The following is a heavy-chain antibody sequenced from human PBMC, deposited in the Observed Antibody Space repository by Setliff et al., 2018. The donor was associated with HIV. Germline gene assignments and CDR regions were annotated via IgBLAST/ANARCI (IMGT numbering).Heavy chain of an antibody. Sequence: GGSLRLSCAASGFTFSSYSMSWVRQAPGKGLEWVSSISSSNNYIYYADSVKGRFTISRDNAKNSLYLQMDSLSAEDTAVYYCTSGALLPTVDYWGRGTLVTVSS. J-gene: IGHJ4*02. V-gene: IGHV3-21*04. CDR3: TSGALLPTVDY. CDR2: ISSSNNYI. D-gene: IGHD2-2*01. CDR1: GFTFSSYS.